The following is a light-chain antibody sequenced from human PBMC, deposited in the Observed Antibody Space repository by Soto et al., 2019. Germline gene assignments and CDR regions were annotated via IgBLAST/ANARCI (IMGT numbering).Light chain of an antibody. CDR3: QQYSTYPIT. CDR2: KAS. CDR1: QSISSW. J-gene: IGKJ5*01. Sequence: DIQMTQSPSTLSASVGDRVTITCXASQSISSWLAWYQQKPGKAPKLLIYKASSLESGLPSRFTGSGSGTEFTLTISSLQSDDFATYYCQQYSTYPITFGQGTRLEIK. V-gene: IGKV1-5*03.